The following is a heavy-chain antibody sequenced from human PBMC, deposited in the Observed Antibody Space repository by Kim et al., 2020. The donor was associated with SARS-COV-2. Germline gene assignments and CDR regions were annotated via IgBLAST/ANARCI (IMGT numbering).Heavy chain of an antibody. Sequence: GGSLRLSCSASGFTFSNYDMHWVRQAPGKGLEYVSAISSNGGRKYYTDSVKGRFIISRDNFKNTLYLQLSSLRAEDTAVFYCVKRGHDILTDNYSLAYWGHGALVTVSS. CDR1: GFTFSNYD. D-gene: IGHD3-9*01. V-gene: IGHV3-64D*06. CDR3: VKRGHDILTDNYSLAY. CDR2: ISSNGGRK. J-gene: IGHJ4*01.